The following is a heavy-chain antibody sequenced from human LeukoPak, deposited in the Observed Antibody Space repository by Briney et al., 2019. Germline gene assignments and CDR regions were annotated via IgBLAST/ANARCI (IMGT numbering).Heavy chain of an antibody. Sequence: PSQTLSLTCTVSGGSISSGSYYWSWIRQPAGKGLEWIGRIYTSGSTNYNPSLKSRVTISVDTSKSQFSLKLSSVTAADTAVYYCARSELTSFDYWGQGTLVTVSS. V-gene: IGHV4-61*02. CDR1: GGSISSGSYY. D-gene: IGHD1-14*01. CDR3: ARSELTSFDY. CDR2: IYTSGST. J-gene: IGHJ4*02.